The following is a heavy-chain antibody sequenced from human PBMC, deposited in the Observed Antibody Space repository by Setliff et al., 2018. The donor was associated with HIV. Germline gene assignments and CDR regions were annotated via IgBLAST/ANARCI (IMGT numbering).Heavy chain of an antibody. CDR2: IYTSGST. CDR1: GGSIISGSNY. CDR3: VRGPHTSSWYGGYAFDI. Sequence: SETLSLTCTVSGGSIISGSNYWSWIRQPAGKGLEWIGRIYTSGSTNYNPSLKSRVTMSVDTSKNQFSLNLNSVTAAGTAVYYCVRGPHTSSWYGGYAFDIWGQGTMVTVSS. V-gene: IGHV4-61*02. J-gene: IGHJ3*02. D-gene: IGHD6-13*01.